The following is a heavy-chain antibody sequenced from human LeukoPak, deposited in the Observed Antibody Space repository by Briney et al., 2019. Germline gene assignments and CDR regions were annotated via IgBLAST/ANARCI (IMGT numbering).Heavy chain of an antibody. J-gene: IGHJ4*02. CDR2: INSDGSST. Sequence: PGGSLRLSYAASGFTFSSYWMHWVRQAPGKGLVWVSRINSDGSSTSYADSVKGRFTISRDNAKNTLYLQMNSLRAEDTAVYYCARAQLQYYYDSSGYSDYWGQGTLVTVSS. CDR1: GFTFSSYW. D-gene: IGHD3-22*01. CDR3: ARAQLQYYYDSSGYSDY. V-gene: IGHV3-74*01.